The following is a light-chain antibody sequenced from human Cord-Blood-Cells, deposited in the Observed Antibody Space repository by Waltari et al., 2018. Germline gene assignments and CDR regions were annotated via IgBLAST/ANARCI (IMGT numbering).Light chain of an antibody. Sequence: QSAPTQPASVSGSPGQSITISCTGTSSAVGSYNLVSWYQQHPGKAPKLLIYEGSKRPSGVSNRFSGSKSGNTASLTISGLQAEDEADYYCCSYAGSSTYVVFGGGTKLTVL. CDR3: CSYAGSSTYVV. CDR2: EGS. J-gene: IGLJ2*01. CDR1: SSAVGSYNL. V-gene: IGLV2-23*01.